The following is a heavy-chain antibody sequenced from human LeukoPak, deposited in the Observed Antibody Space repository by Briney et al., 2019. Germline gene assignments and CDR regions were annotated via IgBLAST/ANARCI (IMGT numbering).Heavy chain of an antibody. CDR3: AKKDGSGSYYNAQEFDY. CDR1: GFTFSSYA. Sequence: GGSLRLSCAASGFTFSSYAMSWVRQAPGKGLEWVSAISGSGGSTYYADSVKGRFTISRDNSKNTLYLQMNSLRAEDTAVYYCAKKDGSGSYYNAQEFDYWGQGTLVTVSS. V-gene: IGHV3-23*01. J-gene: IGHJ4*02. D-gene: IGHD3-10*01. CDR2: ISGSGGST.